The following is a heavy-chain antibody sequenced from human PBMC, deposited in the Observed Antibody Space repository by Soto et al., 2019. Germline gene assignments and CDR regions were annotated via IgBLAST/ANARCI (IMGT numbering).Heavy chain of an antibody. CDR1: GGTFSSYT. D-gene: IGHD2-15*01. Sequence: QVQLVQSGAEVKKPGSSVKVSCKASGGTFSSYTISWVRQAPGQGLEWMGRIIPNLGIADYARKFQGGVTINADESTSKGYMEHSSLSSEATAVYYCARDRNVVVVAATGWFDPWGHGTLVTVSS. V-gene: IGHV1-69*02. CDR2: IIPNLGIA. J-gene: IGHJ5*02. CDR3: ARDRNVVVVAATGWFDP.